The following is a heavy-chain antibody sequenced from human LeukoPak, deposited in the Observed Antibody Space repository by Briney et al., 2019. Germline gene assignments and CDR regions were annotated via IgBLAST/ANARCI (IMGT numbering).Heavy chain of an antibody. CDR2: INPSGGST. D-gene: IGHD2-15*01. V-gene: IGHV1-46*01. Sequence: ASVKVSCKASGYTFTSYYMHWVRQAPGQGLEWMGIINPSGGSTSYAQKFQGRVTMTTDTSTSTAYMELRSLRSDDTAVYYCARVEPIVVVPFDYWGQGTLVTVSS. CDR3: ARVEPIVVVPFDY. CDR1: GYTFTSYY. J-gene: IGHJ4*02.